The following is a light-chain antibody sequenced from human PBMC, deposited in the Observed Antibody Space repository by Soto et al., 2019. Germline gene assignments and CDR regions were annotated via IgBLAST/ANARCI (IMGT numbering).Light chain of an antibody. Sequence: DLPMTQSPSSLSASVGDRVTITCRASQSISSYLNWYQQKPGKAPKLLIYAASSLQSGVPSRFSGSGSGTDFTLTISSLQPEDFATYYCQQSYSTPPFGFGPGTKVDIK. V-gene: IGKV1-39*01. CDR1: QSISSY. J-gene: IGKJ3*01. CDR3: QQSYSTPPFG. CDR2: AAS.